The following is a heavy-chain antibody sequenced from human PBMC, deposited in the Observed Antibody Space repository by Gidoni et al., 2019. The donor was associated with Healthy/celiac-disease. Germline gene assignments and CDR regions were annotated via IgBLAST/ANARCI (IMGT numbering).Heavy chain of an antibody. J-gene: IGHJ4*02. V-gene: IGHV3-23*01. Sequence: EVQLLESGGGLVQPGGSLRPSCDASGFTFNNYAMTWVRQAPGKGLEWVSAISGGGDNSYYADSVKGRFTISRDNSKSTLYLQMNSLRVDETAVYYCAKGGSGGTYSDWGQGTLVTVSS. D-gene: IGHD1-26*01. CDR1: GFTFNNYA. CDR3: AKGGSGGTYSD. CDR2: ISGGGDNS.